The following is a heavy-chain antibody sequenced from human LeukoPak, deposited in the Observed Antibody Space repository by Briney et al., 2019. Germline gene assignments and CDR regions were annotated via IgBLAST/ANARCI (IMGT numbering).Heavy chain of an antibody. V-gene: IGHV3-30*02. Sequence: GESLKISCAASGFTFSSYGMHWVRQAPGKGLEWVAFIRYDGRNKYYTDSVKGRFTISRDNSKNTLFPQMNSLRAEDTAVYYCAKDRGAYYDSSGYIDYWGQGTLVTVSS. CDR2: IRYDGRNK. D-gene: IGHD3-22*01. J-gene: IGHJ4*02. CDR3: AKDRGAYYDSSGYIDY. CDR1: GFTFSSYG.